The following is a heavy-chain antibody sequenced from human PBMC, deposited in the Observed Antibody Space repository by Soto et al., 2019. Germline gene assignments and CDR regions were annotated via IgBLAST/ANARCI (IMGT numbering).Heavy chain of an antibody. CDR3: ARHGSN. V-gene: IGHV4-39*01. Sequence: PGGSLRLSCAASGFTFSSYAMHWVRQAPGKGLEWIGTIYYSGITYYNPSLKSRVTISVDTSKNQFSLKLTSVTAADTAVYYCARHGSNWGQGTLVTVSS. CDR2: IYYSGIT. CDR1: GFTFSSYAMH. J-gene: IGHJ4*02.